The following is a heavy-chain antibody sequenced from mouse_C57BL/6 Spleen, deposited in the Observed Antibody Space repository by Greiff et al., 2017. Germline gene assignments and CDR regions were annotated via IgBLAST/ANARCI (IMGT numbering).Heavy chain of an antibody. V-gene: IGHV1-54*01. CDR1: GYAFTSYL. Sequence: VQGVESGAELVRPGTSVKVSCKASGYAFTSYLIEWVKQRPGQGLEWIGVINPGSGGTNYNEKFKGKATLTADKSSSTAYMQLSSLTSEDSAVYVGARASGAMDYWGQGTSVTVSS. CDR3: ARASGAMDY. J-gene: IGHJ4*01. D-gene: IGHD3-2*02. CDR2: INPGSGGT.